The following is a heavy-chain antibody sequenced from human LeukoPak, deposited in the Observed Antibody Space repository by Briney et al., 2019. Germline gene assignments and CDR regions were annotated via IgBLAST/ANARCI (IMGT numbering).Heavy chain of an antibody. V-gene: IGHV3-23*01. Sequence: GGSLRLSCAASGFTFSSYAMSWVRQAPGKGLEWVSAISGSGGSTYYADSVKGRFTISRDNSKNTLYLQMNSLRAEDTAVYYCAKDGYWNGYYYYYMDVWGKGTTVTVSS. J-gene: IGHJ6*03. D-gene: IGHD1-1*01. CDR3: AKDGYWNGYYYYYMDV. CDR2: ISGSGGST. CDR1: GFTFSSYA.